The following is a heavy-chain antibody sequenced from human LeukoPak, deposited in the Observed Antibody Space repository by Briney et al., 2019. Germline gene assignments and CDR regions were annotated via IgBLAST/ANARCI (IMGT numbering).Heavy chain of an antibody. Sequence: GESLKISCKDSGYTFTSSWIAWVRQLPGKGLEWMGIIYPGDSDTRYSPSFQGQVTISSDKSISTAYLQWSSLKASDTAMYFCARRLGGTYSYAFDIWGPGTLVTVSS. CDR2: IYPGDSDT. J-gene: IGHJ3*02. V-gene: IGHV5-51*01. D-gene: IGHD1-26*01. CDR1: GYTFTSSW. CDR3: ARRLGGTYSYAFDI.